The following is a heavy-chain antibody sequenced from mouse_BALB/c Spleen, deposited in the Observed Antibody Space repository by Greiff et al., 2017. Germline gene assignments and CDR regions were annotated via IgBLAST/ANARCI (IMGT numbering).Heavy chain of an antibody. CDR1: GYSITSDYA. Sequence: EVQGVESGPGLVKPSQSLSLTCTVTGYSITSDYAWNWIRQFPGNKLEWMGYISYSGSTSYNPSLKSRISITRDTSKNQFFLQLNSVTTEDTATYYCARSPYGNYFDYWGQGTTLTVSS. D-gene: IGHD2-1*01. CDR3: ARSPYGNYFDY. CDR2: ISYSGST. J-gene: IGHJ2*01. V-gene: IGHV3-2*02.